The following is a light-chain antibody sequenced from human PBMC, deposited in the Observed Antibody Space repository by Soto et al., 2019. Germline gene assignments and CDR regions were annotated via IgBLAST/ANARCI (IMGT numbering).Light chain of an antibody. J-gene: IGLJ3*02. CDR3: ATWDGGLNGWV. V-gene: IGLV1-44*01. CDR2: STN. CDR1: SSNIGRDT. Sequence: QSALTQPPSASGTPGQRVTISCSGSSSNIGRDTVNWYQQLPGTAPKLLIYSTNQRPSGVPDRFSGSKSGTSASLAISGLQSEDEADYYCATWDGGLNGWVFGGGTKLTVL.